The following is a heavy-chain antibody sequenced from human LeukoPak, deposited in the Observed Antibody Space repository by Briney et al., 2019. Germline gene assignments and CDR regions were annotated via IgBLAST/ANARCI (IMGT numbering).Heavy chain of an antibody. Sequence: GGSLRLSCAASGFTFSSYSMNWVRQAPGKGLEWVSSISSSSSYIYYADSVKGRFTISRDDAENSLYLQMNSLRAEDTAVYYCARRKLEDAFDIWGQGTMVTVSS. CDR3: ARRKLEDAFDI. CDR2: ISSSSSYI. J-gene: IGHJ3*02. V-gene: IGHV3-21*01. D-gene: IGHD6-6*01. CDR1: GFTFSSYS.